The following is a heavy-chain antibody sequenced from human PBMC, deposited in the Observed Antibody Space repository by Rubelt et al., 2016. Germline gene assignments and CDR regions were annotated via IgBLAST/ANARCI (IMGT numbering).Heavy chain of an antibody. J-gene: IGHJ5*02. Sequence: QLQLQESGSGLVKPSQTLSLTCTVSGAPITSGGYSWSWIRQPQGKGLEWIGSISHSGTTYYNPSLKRRVAISLDTSNNHFPLKLRAVSAADTAMDHCAREIMMRLQPLDWFDTWRQGNLVTVSS. V-gene: IGHV4-30-2*01. D-gene: IGHD3-16*01. CDR3: AREIMMRLQPLDWFDT. CDR2: ISHSGTT. CDR1: GAPITSGGYS.